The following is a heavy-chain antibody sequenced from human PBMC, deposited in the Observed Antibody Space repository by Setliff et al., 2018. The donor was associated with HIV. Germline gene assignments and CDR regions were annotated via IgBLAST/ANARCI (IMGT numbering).Heavy chain of an antibody. CDR2: INHSGST. CDR3: GRVASEQVLLYYYYYMDV. CDR1: GGSFSGYY. D-gene: IGHD1-26*01. V-gene: IGHV4-34*01. Sequence: SETLSLTCAVYGGSFSGYYWSWIRQPPGKGLEGIGEINHSGSTNYNPSLKSRVTISLEMSKNQFSLKLSSVTAADTAVYFCGRVASEQVLLYYYYYMDVWGKGTSVTVSS. J-gene: IGHJ6*03.